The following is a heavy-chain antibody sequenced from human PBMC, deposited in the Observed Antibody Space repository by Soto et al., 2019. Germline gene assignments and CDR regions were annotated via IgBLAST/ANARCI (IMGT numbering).Heavy chain of an antibody. CDR2: IWYDGSNK. CDR3: ARDLVGYCISTSCYAVSV. D-gene: IGHD2-2*01. V-gene: IGHV3-33*01. Sequence: PGGSLRLSCAASGFTFSSFGMHWVRQAPGKGLEWAAVIWYDGSNKYHGDSVKGRFTVSRDNSKNTLYLQMNSLRAEDTAVYYCARDLVGYCISTSCYAVSVWGQGTTVTVSS. CDR1: GFTFSSFG. J-gene: IGHJ6*02.